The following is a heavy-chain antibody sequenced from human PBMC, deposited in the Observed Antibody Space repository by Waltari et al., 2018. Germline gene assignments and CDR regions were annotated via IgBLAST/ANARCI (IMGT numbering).Heavy chain of an antibody. CDR3: ARVVSAAGTLYQFDY. Sequence: EVQLVESGGGLVKPGGSLRVSCAASGFSFSTYTMNWVRQAPGKGRAWVSSISDSSVFIYYADSVKGRFTISRDNVKNSVSLQMSSLRADDSAVYYCARVVSAAGTLYQFDYWGQGTLVTVSS. D-gene: IGHD6-13*01. CDR2: ISDSSVFI. J-gene: IGHJ4*02. CDR1: GFSFSTYT. V-gene: IGHV3-21*01.